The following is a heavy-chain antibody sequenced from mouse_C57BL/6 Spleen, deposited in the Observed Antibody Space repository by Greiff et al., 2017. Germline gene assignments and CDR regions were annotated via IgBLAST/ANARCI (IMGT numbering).Heavy chain of an antibody. V-gene: IGHV1-82*01. CDR3: ASEITTFLYAMDY. CDR1: GYAFSSSW. D-gene: IGHD2-4*01. CDR2: IYPGDGDT. Sequence: QVQLQQPGPELVKPGASVKISCKASGYAFSSSWMNWVKQRPGKGLEWIGRIYPGDGDTNYNGKFKGKATLTADKSSSTAYMQLSSLTSEDSAVYFCASEITTFLYAMDYWGQGTSVTVSS. J-gene: IGHJ4*01.